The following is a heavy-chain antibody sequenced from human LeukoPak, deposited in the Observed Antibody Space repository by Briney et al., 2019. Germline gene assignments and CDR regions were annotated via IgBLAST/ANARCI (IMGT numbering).Heavy chain of an antibody. V-gene: IGHV3-23*01. CDR2: ISGSGGST. CDR3: AKDEWQLWSSFDY. D-gene: IGHD5-18*01. Sequence: PGGSLRLSCAASGFTFSSYAMSWVRQAPGKGLEWVSAISGSGGSTYYADSVKGRFTISRDNSKNTLYLQMNSLRAEDAAVYYCAKDEWQLWSSFDYWGQGTLVTVPS. CDR1: GFTFSSYA. J-gene: IGHJ4*02.